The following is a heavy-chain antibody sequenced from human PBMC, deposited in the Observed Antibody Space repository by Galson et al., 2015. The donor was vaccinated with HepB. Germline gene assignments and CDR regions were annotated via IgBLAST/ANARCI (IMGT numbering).Heavy chain of an antibody. CDR2: IDPSDSYT. Sequence: QSGAEVKKPGESLKISCKGSGYSFTSYWISWVRQMPGKGLEWMGRIDPSDSYTNYSPSFQGHVTISADKSISTAYLQWSSLKASDTAMYYCARPLGYCSSTSCYRGGDAFDIWGQGTMVTVSS. V-gene: IGHV5-10-1*01. CDR1: GYSFTSYW. J-gene: IGHJ3*02. CDR3: ARPLGYCSSTSCYRGGDAFDI. D-gene: IGHD2-2*02.